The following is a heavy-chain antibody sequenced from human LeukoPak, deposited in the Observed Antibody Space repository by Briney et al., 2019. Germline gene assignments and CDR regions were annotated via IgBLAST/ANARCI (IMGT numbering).Heavy chain of an antibody. CDR3: AREGVTVVTRYLDY. CDR1: GFTFTNYA. V-gene: IGHV3-30*04. CDR2: ISYDETNK. J-gene: IGHJ4*02. D-gene: IGHD4-23*01. Sequence: GGSLRLSCAASGFTFTNYAMHWVRQAPGKGLEWVAVISYDETNKYYEDSVKGRFTISRDSSKNTLYLQMNSLRAEDTAVYYCAREGVTVVTRYLDYWGQGTLVTVSS.